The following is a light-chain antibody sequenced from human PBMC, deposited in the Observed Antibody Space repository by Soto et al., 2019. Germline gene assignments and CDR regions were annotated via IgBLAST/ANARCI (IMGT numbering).Light chain of an antibody. J-gene: IGKJ2*01. CDR2: LGS. Sequence: EIVMTQSPLSLPVTPGEPASISCRSSQSLLHSDGYNFLQWYLQKPGQSPQLLIYLGSNRDSGVPDRFSGSGSGTDFTLKISRVEAEDVGVYYCMQTLQTPPAFGQGTKVEIK. CDR1: QSLLHSDGYNF. CDR3: MQTLQTPPA. V-gene: IGKV2-28*01.